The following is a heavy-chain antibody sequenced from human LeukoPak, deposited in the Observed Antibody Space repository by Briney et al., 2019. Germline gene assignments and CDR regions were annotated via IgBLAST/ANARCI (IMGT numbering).Heavy chain of an antibody. J-gene: IGHJ6*02. V-gene: IGHV3-21*01. CDR2: VSSSSSYI. Sequence: GGSLRLSCAASGFTFSSYSMNWVRQAPGKGLEWVSSVSSSSSYIYYADSVKGRFTISRDNAKNSLYLQMISLRAEDTAVYYCARDLGDGNYYYYYGMDVCGQGTTVTVSS. CDR1: GFTFSSYS. CDR3: ARDLGDGNYYYYYGMDV. D-gene: IGHD1-1*01.